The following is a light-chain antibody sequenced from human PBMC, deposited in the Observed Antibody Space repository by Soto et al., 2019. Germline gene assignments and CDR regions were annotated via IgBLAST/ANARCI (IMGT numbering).Light chain of an antibody. CDR1: QSVSSY. CDR3: QQRSNWPG. Sequence: EIVLTQSPATLSLSPGERATLSCRASQSVSSYLAWYQQKPGQAPRLLIYDASNRATGIPARFSGSVYGTDFTLTISSLEAEDFAVYYCQQRSNWPGFGGGTKVEIK. J-gene: IGKJ4*02. V-gene: IGKV3-11*01. CDR2: DAS.